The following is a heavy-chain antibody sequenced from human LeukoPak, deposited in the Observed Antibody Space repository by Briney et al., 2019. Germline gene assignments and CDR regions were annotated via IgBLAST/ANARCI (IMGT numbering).Heavy chain of an antibody. J-gene: IGHJ4*02. V-gene: IGHV4-59*01. CDR2: IYYSGST. Sequence: SETLSLTCTVSGGSISSYYWSWIRQPPGKRLEWIGYIYYSGSTNYNPSLKSRVTISVDTSKNQFSLKLSSVTAADTAVYYCARAGGGRLDYWGQGTLVTVSS. D-gene: IGHD2-15*01. CDR3: ARAGGGRLDY. CDR1: GGSISSYY.